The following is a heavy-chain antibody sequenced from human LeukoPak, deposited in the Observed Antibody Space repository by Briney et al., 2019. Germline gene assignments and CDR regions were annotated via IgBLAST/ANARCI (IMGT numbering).Heavy chain of an antibody. D-gene: IGHD1-1*01. CDR1: GGSISSTNYY. CDR3: ARRYNWNDRWD. V-gene: IGHV4-39*07. Sequence: SETLSLTCTVSGGSISSTNYYWGWIRQPPGRGLEWIGSIYYSGSTYYNPSLKSRLTISLDTSKNQFSLRLSSVTAADTAFYYCARRYNWNDRWDWGQGTLVTVSP. J-gene: IGHJ4*02. CDR2: IYYSGST.